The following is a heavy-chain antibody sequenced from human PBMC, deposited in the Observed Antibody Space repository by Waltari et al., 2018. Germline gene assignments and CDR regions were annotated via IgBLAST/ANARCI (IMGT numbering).Heavy chain of an antibody. J-gene: IGHJ4*02. CDR1: GYPFTRYV. V-gene: IGHV1-8*01. Sequence: VQLVQSGPEVKKPGASVQVSCKASGYPFTRYVINSMRHATGQGLEWMGWVHPNSGNPGYAQKFQGIVTMTRNTSISTAYMELSSLRSEDTAVYYCARGGYSSGWYDFDYWGQGTLVTVSS. CDR2: VHPNSGNP. D-gene: IGHD6-19*01. CDR3: ARGGYSSGWYDFDY.